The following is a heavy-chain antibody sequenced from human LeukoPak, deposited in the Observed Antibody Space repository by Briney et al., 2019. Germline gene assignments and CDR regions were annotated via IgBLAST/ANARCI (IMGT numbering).Heavy chain of an antibody. CDR1: GGSISGYY. V-gene: IGHV4-59*01. J-gene: IGHJ4*02. Sequence: PSETLSLTCTVSGGSISGYYWSWIRQPPGKGLEWLGYIYYSGSTKYNPSLKSRLTISVEAYKNQYSLRLSSLTAADTAVYYCARGALDTKTRFDYWGQGTMVTVSS. CDR2: IYYSGST. D-gene: IGHD5-18*01. CDR3: ARGALDTKTRFDY.